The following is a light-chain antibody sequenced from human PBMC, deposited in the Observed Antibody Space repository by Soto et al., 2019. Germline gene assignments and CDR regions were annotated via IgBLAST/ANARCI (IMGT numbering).Light chain of an antibody. V-gene: IGKV1-39*01. CDR2: GAS. CDR1: QSIRTY. Sequence: DIQMTQSPSSLSASVGDRVTITCRASQSIRTYVNWYQQKPGKAPNLLIYGASSLQSGVPSRISGSGSGTDFTLTISSLQPDDFATYYCQQSFNTPRTFGQGTKVEIK. CDR3: QQSFNTPRT. J-gene: IGKJ1*01.